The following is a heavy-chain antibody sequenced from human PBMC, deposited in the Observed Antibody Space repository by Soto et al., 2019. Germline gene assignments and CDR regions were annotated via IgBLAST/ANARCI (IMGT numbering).Heavy chain of an antibody. J-gene: IGHJ4*02. CDR2: FSPTGSST. V-gene: IGHV3-23*01. Sequence: PGGSLILSFAASCFTVSSYSMSWVRQAPWKRVELVSTFSPTGSSTYYAGCVKGRFTVSRDISKNTLYLQINRLRVEDTNLYYCVSTEFPNTWGCSGGQGTLVTVSA. CDR3: VSTEFPNTWGCS. D-gene: IGHD3-16*01. CDR1: CFTVSSYS.